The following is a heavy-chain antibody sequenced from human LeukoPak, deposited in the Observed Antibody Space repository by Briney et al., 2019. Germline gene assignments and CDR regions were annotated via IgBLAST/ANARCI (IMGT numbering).Heavy chain of an antibody. J-gene: IGHJ3*02. D-gene: IGHD2/OR15-2a*01. CDR2: INPDGGGT. CDR1: GYTFTGKY. CDR3: AADSEVVRNSMKAFDI. Sequence: ASVKLSCKASGYTFTGKYMHWLRQAPGQGLEWMGWINPDGGGTRYPQNFQGRVTMTRDTSITTAYMELYSLRSDDTAVYFCAADSEVVRNSMKAFDIWGQGTMVTVSS. V-gene: IGHV1-2*02.